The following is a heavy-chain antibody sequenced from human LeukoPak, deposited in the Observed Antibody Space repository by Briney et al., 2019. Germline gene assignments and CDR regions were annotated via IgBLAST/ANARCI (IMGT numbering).Heavy chain of an antibody. V-gene: IGHV1-8*01. CDR1: GYTFSSYD. CDR2: MNPNSGNR. Sequence: GASVKVSCKASGYTFSSYDINWVRQATGQGLEWMGWMNPNSGNRGYGQKFQGRVTMTTNTSISTAYMELSSLRSEDTAVYYCARGVIPMKTYYYGMDVWGQGTTVTVSS. CDR3: ARGVIPMKTYYYGMDV. J-gene: IGHJ6*02. D-gene: IGHD3-16*02.